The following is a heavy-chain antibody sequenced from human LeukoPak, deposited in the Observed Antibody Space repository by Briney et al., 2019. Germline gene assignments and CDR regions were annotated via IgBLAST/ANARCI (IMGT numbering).Heavy chain of an antibody. V-gene: IGHV3-74*01. Sequence: PGGSLRLSCAASGLTFSSYWMHWVRQVPGKGLVWVSRINGDGSSTSYADSVKGRFTISRDNSKNTLYLQMNSLRAEDTAVYYCAKAKGDTAMVTGFDYWGQGTLVTVSS. CDR2: INGDGSST. J-gene: IGHJ4*02. CDR3: AKAKGDTAMVTGFDY. D-gene: IGHD5-18*01. CDR1: GLTFSSYW.